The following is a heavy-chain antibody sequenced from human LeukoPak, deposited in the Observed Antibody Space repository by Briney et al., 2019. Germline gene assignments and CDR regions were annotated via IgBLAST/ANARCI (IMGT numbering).Heavy chain of an antibody. Sequence: PGGSLRLSCAASGFTFSSYGMNWVRQAPGKGLEWVSSITSSSSYIFYADSVKGRFTISRDNAKNSLYLQMHSLRAEDTAVYYCARDLRDTTMAHDAFDIWGQGTVVTVSS. CDR2: ITSSSSYI. CDR3: ARDLRDTTMAHDAFDI. D-gene: IGHD5-18*01. V-gene: IGHV3-21*01. CDR1: GFTFSSYG. J-gene: IGHJ3*02.